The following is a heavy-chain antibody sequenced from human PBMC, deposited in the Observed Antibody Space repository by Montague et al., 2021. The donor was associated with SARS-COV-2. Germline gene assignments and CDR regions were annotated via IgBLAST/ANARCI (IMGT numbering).Heavy chain of an antibody. D-gene: IGHD2-8*01. CDR3: TRDHRCIVGDGLDI. J-gene: IGHJ3*02. Sequence: SLRLSCAASGFTFSNYDMNWVRQAPGKGPEWISYISTSAYTTSYAGSVKGRFTISRDNGKNSLYLQMNSLRVEDTAVYYCTRDHRCIVGDGLDIWGQGTRVTVSS. CDR2: ISTSAYTT. CDR1: GFTFSNYD. V-gene: IGHV3-48*03.